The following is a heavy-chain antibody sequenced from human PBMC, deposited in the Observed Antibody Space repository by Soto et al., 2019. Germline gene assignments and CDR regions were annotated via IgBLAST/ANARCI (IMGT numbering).Heavy chain of an antibody. CDR2: ISYGGSNK. J-gene: IGHJ6*02. V-gene: IGHV3-30-3*01. CDR3: ARDRGYCTNGVCHRSYYYYGMDV. Sequence: PGGSLRLSCAASGFTFSSYAMHWVRQAPGKGLEWVAVISYGGSNKYYADSVKGRFTISRDNSKNTLYLQMNSLRAEDTAVYYCARDRGYCTNGVCHRSYYYYGMDVWGQGTTVTVSS. CDR1: GFTFSSYA. D-gene: IGHD2-8*01.